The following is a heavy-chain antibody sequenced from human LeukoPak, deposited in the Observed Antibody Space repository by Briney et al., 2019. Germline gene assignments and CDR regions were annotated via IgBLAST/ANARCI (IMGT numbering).Heavy chain of an antibody. D-gene: IGHD3-9*01. CDR1: GYTFTSYG. CDR2: ISAYNGNT. J-gene: IGHJ5*02. CDR3: ARDPGGYYDILTGPWDVNWFDP. V-gene: IGHV1-18*01. Sequence: GASVKVSCKASGYTFTSYGISWVRQAPGQGLEWMGWISAYNGNTNYAQKLQGRVTMTTDTSTSTAYMELRSLRSDDTAVYYCARDPGGYYDILTGPWDVNWFDPWGQGTLVTVSS.